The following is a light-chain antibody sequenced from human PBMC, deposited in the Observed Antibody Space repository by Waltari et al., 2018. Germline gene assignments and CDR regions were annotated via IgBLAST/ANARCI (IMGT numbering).Light chain of an antibody. CDR3: QQGYSHPYS. V-gene: IGKV1-39*01. J-gene: IGKJ2*03. Sequence: DIQMTQSPSSLSASVGHRVTITCQASQGIGNNLNWYQQKPGKAPKLLIYWASSLQSGIPFRFSGSGSGTDFTLTISSLQPEDFATYYCQQGYSHPYSFGQGTKVEIK. CDR1: QGIGNN. CDR2: WAS.